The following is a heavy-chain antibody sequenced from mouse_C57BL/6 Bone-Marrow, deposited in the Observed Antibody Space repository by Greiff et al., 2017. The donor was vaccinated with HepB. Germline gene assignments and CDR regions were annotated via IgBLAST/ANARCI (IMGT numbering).Heavy chain of an antibody. CDR3: ARQGRDPLYDYDRGGFAY. CDR2: ISGGGGNT. CDR1: GFTFSSYT. J-gene: IGHJ3*01. Sequence: DVMLVESGGGLVKPGGSLKLSCAASGFTFSSYTMSWVRQTPEKRLEWVATISGGGGNTYYPDSVKGRFTISRDNAKNTLYLQMSSLRSEDTALYYCARQGRDPLYDYDRGGFAYWGQGTLVTVSA. D-gene: IGHD2-4*01. V-gene: IGHV5-9*01.